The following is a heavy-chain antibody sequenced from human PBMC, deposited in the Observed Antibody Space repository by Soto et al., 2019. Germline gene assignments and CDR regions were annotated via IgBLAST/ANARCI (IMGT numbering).Heavy chain of an antibody. V-gene: IGHV4-59*11. CDR3: TRANLYSEY. D-gene: IGHD7-27*01. CDR2: IYYNGNT. CDR1: GGSIRNHY. J-gene: IGHJ4*02. Sequence: QVQLQESGPGLVKPSETLSLTCSVSGGSIRNHYWSWIRQPPGKGLEWIGYIYYNGNTNYNPSLKSRVSMSVDTSRNQISLKLTTVTAADTAVYYCTRANLYSEYWGQGTLVSVSS.